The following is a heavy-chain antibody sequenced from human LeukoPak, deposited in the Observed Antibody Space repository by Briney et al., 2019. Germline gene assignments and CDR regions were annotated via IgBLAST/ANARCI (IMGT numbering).Heavy chain of an antibody. V-gene: IGHV1-2*02. Sequence: ASVKVSCKASGYTFTGYYMHWVRQAPGQGLEWMGWINPNSGGTNYAQKLQGRVTMTTDTSTSTAYMELRSLRSDDTAVYYCARGGRWLQPIDYWGQGTLVTVSS. D-gene: IGHD5-24*01. J-gene: IGHJ4*02. CDR2: INPNSGGT. CDR1: GYTFTGYY. CDR3: ARGGRWLQPIDY.